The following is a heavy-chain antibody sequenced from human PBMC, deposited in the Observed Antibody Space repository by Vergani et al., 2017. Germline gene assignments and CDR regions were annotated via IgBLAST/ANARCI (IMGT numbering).Heavy chain of an antibody. CDR3: AIQRRTARSKIFHAFDI. Sequence: EVNLVESGGGLVHPGGSLRLACATSGFTFTYHGMYWVRQGPGKGLEFVSRIGNYGGSIQYGNSVKGRFIISRDNYKRTVFLQMGSLTAEDTGVYYCAIQRRTARSKIFHAFDIWGHGTLVTVSS. CDR2: IGNYGGSI. J-gene: IGHJ3*02. D-gene: IGHD1-1*01. V-gene: IGHV3-64*01. CDR1: GFTFTYHG.